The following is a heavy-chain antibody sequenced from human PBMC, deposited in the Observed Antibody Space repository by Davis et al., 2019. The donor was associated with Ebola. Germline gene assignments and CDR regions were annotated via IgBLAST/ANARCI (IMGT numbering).Heavy chain of an antibody. V-gene: IGHV4-59*01. D-gene: IGHD3-10*01. CDR2: ISYSGST. J-gene: IGHJ4*02. CDR1: GGSISSYY. Sequence: SETLSLTCTVSGGSISSYYWNWIRQSPGKGLEWIGYISYSGSTNYNPSLKSRVTISVDTSKNQFSLKLSSVTAADTAVYYCARGLYGRRLRFWGQGTLVTVSS. CDR3: ARGLYGRRLRF.